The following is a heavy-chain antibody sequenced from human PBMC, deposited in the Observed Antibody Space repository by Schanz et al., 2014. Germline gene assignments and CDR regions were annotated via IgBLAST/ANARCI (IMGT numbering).Heavy chain of an antibody. CDR3: ARLGRMGAFDI. CDR1: GFTFTSYA. D-gene: IGHD2-8*01. V-gene: IGHV3-30*04. J-gene: IGHJ3*02. CDR2: ISYHGSER. Sequence: QVQLVESGGGVVQPGRSLRLSCAASGFTFTSYAMHWVRQAPGRGLEWVAVISYHGSERYYADSVKGRFTISRDNAKKSLFLQMNSLRAEDTAVYYCARLGRMGAFDIWGQGTTVTVSS.